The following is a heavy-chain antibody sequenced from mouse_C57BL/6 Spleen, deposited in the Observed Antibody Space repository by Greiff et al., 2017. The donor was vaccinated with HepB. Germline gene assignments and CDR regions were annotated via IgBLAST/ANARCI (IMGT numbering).Heavy chain of an antibody. Sequence: VQLQQSGPGLVQPSQSLSITCTVSGFSLTSYGVHWVRQSPGKGLEWLGVIWSGGSTDYNAAFISSLSISKDNSKSQVFFKMNSLQADDTAIYYCASKGTAQAAWFAYWGQGTLVTVSA. CDR1: GFSLTSYG. V-gene: IGHV2-2*01. J-gene: IGHJ3*01. D-gene: IGHD3-2*02. CDR3: ASKGTAQAAWFAY. CDR2: IWSGGST.